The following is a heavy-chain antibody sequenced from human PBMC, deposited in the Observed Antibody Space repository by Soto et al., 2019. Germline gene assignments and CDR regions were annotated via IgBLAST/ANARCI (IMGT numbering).Heavy chain of an antibody. D-gene: IGHD3-3*01. CDR3: AKDYYDFWSGYTPRGVYYYYYYMDV. CDR2: ISGSGGST. Sequence: HPGGSLSPSFPPSGLPFTSYPMSWVRQAPGKGRGGVSAISGSGGSTYYADSVKGRFTISRDNSKNTLYLQMNSLRAEDTAVYYCAKDYYDFWSGYTPRGVYYYYYYMDVWGKGTTVTVSS. CDR1: GLPFTSYP. J-gene: IGHJ6*03. V-gene: IGHV3-23*01.